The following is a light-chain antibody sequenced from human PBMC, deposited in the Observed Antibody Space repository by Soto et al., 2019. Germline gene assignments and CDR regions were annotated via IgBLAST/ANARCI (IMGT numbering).Light chain of an antibody. CDR1: SSDIGSYNR. CDR2: EVT. CDR3: SSYTSSYTV. J-gene: IGLJ2*01. V-gene: IGLV2-18*02. Sequence: QSALTQPPSVSGSPGHSVTISCTATSSDIGSYNRVSWYQQPPGTAPKLIIYEVTNRPSGVPDRFSGSKSGNTASLTISGLQAEDEADYYCSSYTSSYTVFGGGTKLTVL.